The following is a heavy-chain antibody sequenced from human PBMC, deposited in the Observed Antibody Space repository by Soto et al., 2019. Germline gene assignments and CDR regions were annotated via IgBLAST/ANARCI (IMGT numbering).Heavy chain of an antibody. CDR3: ARDTDESSGYPGY. Sequence: PGGSLRLSCAASGFTFSSYAMHWVRQAPGKGLEWVAVISYDGSNKYYADSVKGRFTISRDNSKNTLYLQMNSLRAEDTAVYYCARDTDESSGYPGYWGQGTLVTVSS. CDR1: GFTFSSYA. D-gene: IGHD3-22*01. J-gene: IGHJ4*02. V-gene: IGHV3-30-3*01. CDR2: ISYDGSNK.